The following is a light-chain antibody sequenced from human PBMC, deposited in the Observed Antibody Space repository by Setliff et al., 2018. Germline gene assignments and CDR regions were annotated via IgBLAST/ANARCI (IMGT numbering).Light chain of an antibody. CDR1: SSDVGGYNY. Sequence: QSALTQPRSVSGSPGQSVTISCTGTSSDVGGYNYVSWYQQHPGKAPKLMIYDVSKRPSGVPDRFSGSKSGNTASLTVSGLQAEDEADYYCSSYAGSNNPYVFGTGTKVTV. CDR2: DVS. J-gene: IGLJ1*01. CDR3: SSYAGSNNPYV. V-gene: IGLV2-11*01.